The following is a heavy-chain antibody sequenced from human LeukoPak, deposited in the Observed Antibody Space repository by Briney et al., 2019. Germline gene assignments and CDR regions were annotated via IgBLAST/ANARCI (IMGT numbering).Heavy chain of an antibody. CDR1: GFTFSSYS. Sequence: GGSLRLSCAASGFTFSSYSMNWVRQAPGEGLEWVSSISSSSSYIYYADSVKGRFTISRDNAKNSLYLQMNSLRAEDTAVYYCARDRYDILPGYQAFDYWGQGTLVTVSS. V-gene: IGHV3-21*01. D-gene: IGHD3-9*01. CDR3: ARDRYDILPGYQAFDY. J-gene: IGHJ4*02. CDR2: ISSSSSYI.